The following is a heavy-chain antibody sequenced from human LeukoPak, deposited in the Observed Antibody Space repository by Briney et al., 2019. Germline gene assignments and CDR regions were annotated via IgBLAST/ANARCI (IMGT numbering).Heavy chain of an antibody. V-gene: IGHV4-31*03. CDR2: IYYSGST. CDR3: ARGGDSSGYYGGAHDAFDI. CDR1: GGSISSGGYY. Sequence: SQTLSLTCTVSGGSISSGGYYWSWIRQHPGKGLEWIGYIYYSGSTYYNPSLKSRVTISVDTSKNQFSLKLSSVTAAETAVYYCARGGDSSGYYGGAHDAFDIWGQGTMVTVSS. J-gene: IGHJ3*02. D-gene: IGHD3-22*01.